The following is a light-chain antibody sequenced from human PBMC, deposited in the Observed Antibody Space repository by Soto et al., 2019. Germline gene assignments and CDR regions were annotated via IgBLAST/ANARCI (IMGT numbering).Light chain of an antibody. CDR3: SSYAGSNNLV. V-gene: IGLV2-8*01. J-gene: IGLJ3*02. CDR2: EVT. Sequence: QSVLTQPPSASGSPGQSVTISCTGTSSDIGGYNSVSWFQQHPDKAPKLMIYEVTKRPSGVPDRFSGSKSGNTASLTVSGRQAGVEADYYCSSYAGSNNLVFGGGTKLTVL. CDR1: SSDIGGYNS.